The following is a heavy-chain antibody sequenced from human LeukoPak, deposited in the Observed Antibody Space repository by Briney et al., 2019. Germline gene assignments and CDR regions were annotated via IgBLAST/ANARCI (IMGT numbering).Heavy chain of an antibody. V-gene: IGHV3-49*03. CDR2: IRSKAYGGTT. CDR3: TRALVGGITIFGVVIIGPYFDY. D-gene: IGHD3-3*01. Sequence: GGSLRLSCTASGFTFGDYAMSWFRRAPGKGLEWVGFIRSKAYGGTTEYAASVKGRFTISRDDSKSIAYLQMNSLKTEDTAVYYCTRALVGGITIFGVVIIGPYFDYWGQGTLVTVSS. CDR1: GFTFGDYA. J-gene: IGHJ4*02.